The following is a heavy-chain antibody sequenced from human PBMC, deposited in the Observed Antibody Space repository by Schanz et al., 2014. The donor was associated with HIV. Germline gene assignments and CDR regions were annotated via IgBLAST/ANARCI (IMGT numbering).Heavy chain of an antibody. J-gene: IGHJ3*02. CDR1: GYTFTSYG. CDR3: ARDLSLASSTPTLAFDI. CDR2: ISAYNGNT. V-gene: IGHV1-18*01. Sequence: QVQLVQSGPEVKKPGASVKVSCKASGYTFTSYGVSWVRQAPGQGLEWMGWISAYNGNTNYAQKLQGRFTMTTDTSTSTAYMELSSLRSEDTAVYYCARDLSLASSTPTLAFDIWGQGTMVTVSS. D-gene: IGHD2-2*01.